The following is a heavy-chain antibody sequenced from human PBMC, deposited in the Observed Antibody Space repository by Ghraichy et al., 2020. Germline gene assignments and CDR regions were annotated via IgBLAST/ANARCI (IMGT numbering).Heavy chain of an antibody. CDR2: ISVNGVST. J-gene: IGHJ6*02. CDR3: VKVSRLPHNQDADNYGRDYYTAMDV. Sequence: GGSLRLSCSGSGFALNNFPLHWVRQAPGKGLEYVSGISVNGVSTTYADSVKGRFVISRDNSKGTLHLQMNSLKPEDTGIYYCVKVSRLPHNQDADNYGRDYYTAMDVWGQGTTVSVSS. V-gene: IGHV3-64D*09. CDR1: GFALNNFP. D-gene: IGHD3-3*01.